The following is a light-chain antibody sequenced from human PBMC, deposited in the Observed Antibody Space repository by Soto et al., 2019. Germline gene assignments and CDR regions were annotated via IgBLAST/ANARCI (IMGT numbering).Light chain of an antibody. Sequence: DVQMTQSPSSLSASVGDRVTITCRASQSINTYLNWYQQKPGKAPNLLIYAASTLQSGVPSRFSGSGSGTDFTLTIRSLQPEDFATYYCQQSYTIPTFGQGTRLEIK. V-gene: IGKV1-39*01. CDR2: AAS. CDR3: QQSYTIPT. J-gene: IGKJ5*01. CDR1: QSINTY.